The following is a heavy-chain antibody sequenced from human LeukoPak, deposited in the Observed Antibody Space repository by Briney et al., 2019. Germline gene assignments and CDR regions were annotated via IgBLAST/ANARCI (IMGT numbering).Heavy chain of an antibody. D-gene: IGHD4-17*01. CDR3: ARVYGDVDY. Sequence: GRSLRLSCAASGFTFSSYAMHWVRQAPGKGLEWVAVISYDGSNKYYADSVKGRFTISSDNSKNTLYLQMNSLRAEDTAVYYCARVYGDVDYWGQGTLVTVSS. CDR2: ISYDGSNK. J-gene: IGHJ4*02. V-gene: IGHV3-30*04. CDR1: GFTFSSYA.